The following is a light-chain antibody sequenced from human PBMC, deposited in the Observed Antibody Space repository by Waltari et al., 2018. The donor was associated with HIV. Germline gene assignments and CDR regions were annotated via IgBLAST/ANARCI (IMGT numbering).Light chain of an antibody. V-gene: IGLV3-21*04. CDR2: YDG. CDR3: QLYHGATDQVV. CDR1: NLGSRS. Sequence: SYVLTQPPSVSLAPGETATITCRGDNLGSRSVHWYPQTPSQAPVGVIYYDGDRPSGIPERFSGANSGNTATLTISRVEAGDEADYFCQLYHGATDQVVFGGGTKLTVL. J-gene: IGLJ2*01.